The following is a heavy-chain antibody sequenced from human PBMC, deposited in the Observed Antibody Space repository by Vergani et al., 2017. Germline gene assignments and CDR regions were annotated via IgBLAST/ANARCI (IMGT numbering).Heavy chain of an antibody. J-gene: IGHJ4*02. V-gene: IGHV3-73*01. CDR2: IRSKANSYAT. Sequence: EVKLVESGGDLVQPGGSLKLSCAASGFTFSGSAMHWGRQASGNGLEWVGRIRSKANSYATAYAASVKGRFTISRDDSKNTAYLQMSSLTPEDTAVYYCTSLPSGSEDYWGQGTLVTVSS. D-gene: IGHD3-10*01. CDR3: TSLPSGSEDY. CDR1: GFTFSGSA.